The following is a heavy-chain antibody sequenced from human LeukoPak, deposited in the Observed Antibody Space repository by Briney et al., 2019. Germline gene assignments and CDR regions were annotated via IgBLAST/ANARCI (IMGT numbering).Heavy chain of an antibody. J-gene: IGHJ4*02. CDR3: ARGRSGWNFDY. CDR1: GGSFSGYY. CDR2: INHSGST. Sequence: NASETLSLTCAVYGGSFSGYYWSWIRQPPGKGLEWIGEINHSGSTNYNPSLKSRVTISVDTSKNQFSLKLSSVTAADTAVYYCARGRSGWNFDYWGQGTLVTVSS. D-gene: IGHD6-19*01. V-gene: IGHV4-34*01.